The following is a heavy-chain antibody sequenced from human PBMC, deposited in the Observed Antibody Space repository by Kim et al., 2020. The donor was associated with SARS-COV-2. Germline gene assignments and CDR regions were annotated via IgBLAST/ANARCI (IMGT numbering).Heavy chain of an antibody. Sequence: GGSLRLSCAASGFTFSSYAMSWVRQAPGKGLEWVSAISGSGGSTYYADSVKGRFTISRDNSKNTLYLQMNSLRAEDTAVYYCAKGLRLGELSSDAFDIRGQGTMVTVSS. J-gene: IGHJ3*02. CDR1: GFTFSSYA. CDR2: ISGSGGST. V-gene: IGHV3-23*01. CDR3: AKGLRLGELSSDAFDI. D-gene: IGHD3-16*02.